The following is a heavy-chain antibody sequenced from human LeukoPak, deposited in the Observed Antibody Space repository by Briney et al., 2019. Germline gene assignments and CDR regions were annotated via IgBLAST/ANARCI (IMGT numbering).Heavy chain of an antibody. CDR1: GFTFSSYE. J-gene: IGHJ3*02. CDR3: SRDIRGQYQDAFDI. D-gene: IGHD2-2*01. V-gene: IGHV3-48*03. Sequence: PGGSLRLSCAASGFTFSSYEMNWVRQAPGKGLEWGSYISSSGSNIKYADSVKGRFTIYRAHAKTSVYLQMHSLRAEAAAVYYCSRDIRGQYQDAFDIWGQGTMVTVSS. CDR2: ISSSGSNI.